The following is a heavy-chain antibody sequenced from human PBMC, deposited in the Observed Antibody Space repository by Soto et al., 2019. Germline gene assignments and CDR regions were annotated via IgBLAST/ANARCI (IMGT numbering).Heavy chain of an antibody. J-gene: IGHJ4*02. CDR2: IGWNGASI. V-gene: IGHV3-9*01. Sequence: EVQLVQSGGGLVQHGRSLRLSCAATGFAFDEYVMHWVRQAPGKGLEWVGSIGWNGASIDYADSVKGRFTISRDNAKNSLFLQMNSLTTEDTALYFCAKSRVVPYFDRWGQGTLVTVSS. CDR1: GFAFDEYV. CDR3: AKSRVVPYFDR. D-gene: IGHD2-2*01.